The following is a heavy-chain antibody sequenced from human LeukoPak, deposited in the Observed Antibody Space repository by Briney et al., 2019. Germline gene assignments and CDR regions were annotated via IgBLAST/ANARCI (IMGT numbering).Heavy chain of an antibody. CDR3: ARDSIVAPAFDY. Sequence: GASVKVSCKASGYTFTGYYMHWVRQAPGQGREWMGWINPNSGGTNYAQKFQGRVTMTRDTSISTAYMELSRLRSDDTAVYYCARDSIVAPAFDYWGQGTLVTVSS. CDR1: GYTFTGYY. CDR2: INPNSGGT. D-gene: IGHD5-12*01. J-gene: IGHJ4*02. V-gene: IGHV1-2*02.